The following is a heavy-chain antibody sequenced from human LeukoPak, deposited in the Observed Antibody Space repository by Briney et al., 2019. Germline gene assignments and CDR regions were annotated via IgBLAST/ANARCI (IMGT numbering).Heavy chain of an antibody. CDR3: AKDEYYYDSSGYYLDYFDY. V-gene: IGHV3-53*01. J-gene: IGHJ4*02. D-gene: IGHD3-22*01. CDR2: IYSGGST. Sequence: PGGSLRLSCAASGFTVSSNYMSWVRQAPGKGLEWVSVIYSGGSTYYADSVKGRFTISRHNSKNTLYLQMNSLRAEDTAVYYCAKDEYYYDSSGYYLDYFDYWGQGTLVTVSS. CDR1: GFTVSSNY.